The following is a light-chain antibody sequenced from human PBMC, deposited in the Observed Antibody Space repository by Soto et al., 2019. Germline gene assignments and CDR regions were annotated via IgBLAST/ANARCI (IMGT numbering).Light chain of an antibody. CDR2: AAS. CDR3: QQYSDHWT. V-gene: IGKV1-8*01. J-gene: IGKJ1*01. CDR1: QGISSY. Sequence: RVNQSPASFSASTGDRVTIPCRASQGISSYLAWYQQQPGKATKLLIYAASTLQSGVPSRFSGSGYGTEFTLTISSLQPDDVATYCCQQYSDHWTFGQGTKVDIK.